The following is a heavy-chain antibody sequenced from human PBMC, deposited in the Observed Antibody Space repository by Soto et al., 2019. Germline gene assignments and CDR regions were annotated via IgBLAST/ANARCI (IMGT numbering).Heavy chain of an antibody. D-gene: IGHD2-21*02. CDR1: GFTFSSYW. Sequence: HPGGALRLSSAASGFTFSSYWMSWFRQAPGKGLEWVANIKQDGSEKYYVDSVKGRFTISRDNAKNSLYLQMNSLRAEDTAVYYCARDPPGYCGGDCYNDYWGQGTLVTVSS. V-gene: IGHV3-7*01. CDR3: ARDPPGYCGGDCYNDY. J-gene: IGHJ4*02. CDR2: IKQDGSEK.